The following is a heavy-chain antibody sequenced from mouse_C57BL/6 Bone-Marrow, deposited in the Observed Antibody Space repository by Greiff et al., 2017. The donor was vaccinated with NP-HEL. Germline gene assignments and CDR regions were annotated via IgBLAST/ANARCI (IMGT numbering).Heavy chain of an antibody. CDR3: VNYDSDWYFDV. V-gene: IGHV5-17*01. Sequence: EVKLVESGGGLVKPGGSLKLSCAASGFTFSDYGMHWVRQAPETGLEWVAYISSGSSTIYYADTVKGRFTISRDNAKNTLFLQMTSLRSEDTAMYYCVNYDSDWYFDVWGTGTTVTVSS. D-gene: IGHD2-4*01. CDR1: GFTFSDYG. CDR2: ISSGSSTI. J-gene: IGHJ1*03.